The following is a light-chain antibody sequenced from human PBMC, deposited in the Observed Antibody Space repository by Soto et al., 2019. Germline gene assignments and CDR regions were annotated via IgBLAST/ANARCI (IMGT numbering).Light chain of an antibody. V-gene: IGLV2-14*01. J-gene: IGLJ1*01. CDR3: SSYTSYGTLRI. Sequence: QSVLTQPASVSGSPGQSITISCTGSSSDIETFNYVSWYQQHPGKAPKLMIYEVTNRPSGVSNRFSGSKSGNTASLTISGLLAEDEADYYCSSYTSYGTLRIFGTGTKVTVL. CDR2: EVT. CDR1: SSDIETFNY.